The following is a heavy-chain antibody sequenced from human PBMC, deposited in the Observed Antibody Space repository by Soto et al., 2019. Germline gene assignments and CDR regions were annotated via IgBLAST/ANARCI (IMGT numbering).Heavy chain of an antibody. J-gene: IGHJ6*02. Sequence: VGSLRLSCAASGFTFSGSAMHWVRQASGKGLEWVGRIRSKANSYATAYAASVKGRFTISRDDSKNTAYLQMNSLKTEDTAVYYCESWQQLVQGYYYYGMDVWGQGTTVTVSS. V-gene: IGHV3-73*01. CDR3: ESWQQLVQGYYYYGMDV. CDR1: GFTFSGSA. CDR2: IRSKANSYAT. D-gene: IGHD6-13*01.